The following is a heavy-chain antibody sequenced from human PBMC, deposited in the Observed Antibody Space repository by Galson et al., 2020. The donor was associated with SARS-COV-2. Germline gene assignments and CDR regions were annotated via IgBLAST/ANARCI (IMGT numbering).Heavy chain of an antibody. D-gene: IGHD2-8*01. CDR1: GYTFTSYY. CDR3: ARDQRRLSRGAPYWFFDL. V-gene: IGHV1-46*01. Sequence: ASVKVSCKASGYTFTSYYIHWVRQAPGQGLEWMGIIDPSGGNTIFAQKFQGRVTMTRDTSTSTVYMDLNSLRSDDTAVYYCARDQRRLSRGAPYWFFDLWGRGTLVTVSS. J-gene: IGHJ2*01. CDR2: IDPSGGNT.